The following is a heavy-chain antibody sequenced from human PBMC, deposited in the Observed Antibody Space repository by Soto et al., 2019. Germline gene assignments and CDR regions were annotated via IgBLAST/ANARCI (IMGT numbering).Heavy chain of an antibody. CDR1: GFTFSDYY. CDR2: ISGSGGST. Sequence: GGSLRLSCVASGFTFSDYYMSWVRQAPGKGLEWVSAISGSGGSTYYADSVKGRFTISRDNSKNTLYLQMNSLRAEDTAVYYCAKASSGWPVNWFDPWGQGTLVTVSS. D-gene: IGHD6-19*01. V-gene: IGHV3-23*01. CDR3: AKASSGWPVNWFDP. J-gene: IGHJ5*02.